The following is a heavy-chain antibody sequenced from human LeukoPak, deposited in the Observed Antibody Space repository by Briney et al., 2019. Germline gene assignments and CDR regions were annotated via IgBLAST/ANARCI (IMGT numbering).Heavy chain of an antibody. D-gene: IGHD3-22*01. V-gene: IGHV3-23*01. CDR2: ISVDGGDI. CDR1: RFAFHNYA. CDR3: AKGLSYSSGTNYFDY. Sequence: GGSLRLSCAASRFAFHNYAMTWIRQAPERGLEWVSSISVDGGDIKYTDSAKGRFTISRDNSKNTLYLQMNSLRAEDTAVYYCAKGLSYSSGTNYFDYWGQGTLVTVSS. J-gene: IGHJ4*02.